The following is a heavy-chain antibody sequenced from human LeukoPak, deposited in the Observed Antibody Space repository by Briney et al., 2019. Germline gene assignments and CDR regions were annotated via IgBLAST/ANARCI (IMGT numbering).Heavy chain of an antibody. CDR2: IYTSGST. D-gene: IGHD6-19*01. CDR3: ARDSSGWPGYNWFDP. Sequence: SETLSLTCTVSGGSISSYYWSWIRQPAGKGLDWIGRIYTSGSTNYNPSPKSRVTMSVDTSKNQFSLKLSSVTAADTAVYYCARDSSGWPGYNWFDPWGQGTLVTVSS. CDR1: GGSISSYY. J-gene: IGHJ5*02. V-gene: IGHV4-4*07.